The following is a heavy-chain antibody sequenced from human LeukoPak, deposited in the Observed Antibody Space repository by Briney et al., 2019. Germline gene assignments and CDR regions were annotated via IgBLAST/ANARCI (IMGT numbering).Heavy chain of an antibody. D-gene: IGHD2-15*01. CDR1: GFTFSSYA. CDR2: ISGSGGST. V-gene: IGHV3-23*01. Sequence: GGSLRLSCAASGFTFSSYAMSWVRQAPGNGLEWVSAISGSGGSTYYADSVKGRFTISRDNSKNTLYLQMNSLRAEDTAVYYCAKDPYGGNPPSYYGMDVWGQGTTVTVSS. CDR3: AKDPYGGNPPSYYGMDV. J-gene: IGHJ6*02.